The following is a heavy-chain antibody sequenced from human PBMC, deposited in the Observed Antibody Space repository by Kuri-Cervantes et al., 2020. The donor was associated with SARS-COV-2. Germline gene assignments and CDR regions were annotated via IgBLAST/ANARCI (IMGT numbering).Heavy chain of an antibody. CDR3: ARDYRHPIAMVKPRGWFDP. V-gene: IGHV1-69*13. CDR2: IIHIFGPA. CDR1: VGTFISYA. D-gene: IGHD3-10*01. Sequence: SVKVSCKASVGTFISYAISGVRQAPGQGLEWMGGIIHIFGPANHAQKFHGRITITADESTSTAYIELSSLRSVDTAVYYCARDYRHPIAMVKPRGWFDPWGQGTLVTVSS. J-gene: IGHJ5*02.